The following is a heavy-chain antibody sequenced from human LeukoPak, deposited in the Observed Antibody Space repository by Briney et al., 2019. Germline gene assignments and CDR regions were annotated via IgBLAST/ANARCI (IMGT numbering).Heavy chain of an antibody. CDR1: GFTFSNYD. V-gene: IGHV3-64D*06. CDR2: ITSNGGST. D-gene: IGHD3-3*01. Sequence: GGSLRLSCSASGFTFSNYDMYWVRQAPGKGLEYISAITSNGGSTNYADSVKARFTISRDNSKNTLFLQMSSLRVEDTAVYYCARGSRITIFGVAKDNFDYWGQGTLVTVSS. J-gene: IGHJ4*02. CDR3: ARGSRITIFGVAKDNFDY.